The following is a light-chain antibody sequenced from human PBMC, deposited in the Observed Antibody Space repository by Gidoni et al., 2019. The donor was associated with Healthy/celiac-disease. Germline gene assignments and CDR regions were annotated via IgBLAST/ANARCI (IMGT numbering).Light chain of an antibody. V-gene: IGLV3-25*03. CDR2: KDS. CDR1: ALPKQY. J-gene: IGLJ1*01. Sequence: SYELTQPPSVSVSPGQTARITCSGDALPKQYAYWYQQKPGQAPVLVIYKDSERPSGIPERFSGSSSGTTVTLTISGVQAEDEADYYCQSADSSGTPYVFGTGTKVTV. CDR3: QSADSSGTPYV.